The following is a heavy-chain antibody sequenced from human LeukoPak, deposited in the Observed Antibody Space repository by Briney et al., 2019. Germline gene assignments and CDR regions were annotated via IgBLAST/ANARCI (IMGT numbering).Heavy chain of an antibody. CDR1: GFTFSGYW. V-gene: IGHV3-7*03. Sequence: GGSLRLSCAASGFTFSGYWMTWVRQAPGKGLEWVANINLDGSGKGYVDSVKGRFAISRDNAKNSLSLQMNSLKTEDTAVYYCIADTPDFAPYDFDYWGQGTLVTVSS. D-gene: IGHD5-18*01. J-gene: IGHJ4*02. CDR2: INLDGSGK. CDR3: IADTPDFAPYDFDY.